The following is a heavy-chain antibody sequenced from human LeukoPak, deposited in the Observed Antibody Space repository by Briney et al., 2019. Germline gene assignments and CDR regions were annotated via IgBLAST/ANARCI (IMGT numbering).Heavy chain of an antibody. CDR3: AKDTSFEYSSSSIDY. D-gene: IGHD6-6*01. CDR1: GFTFSSYE. Sequence: PGGSLRLSCAASGFTFSSYEMNWVRQAPGKGLEWVSYISSSGSTIYYADSVKGRFTISRDNAKNSLYLQMNSLRAEDMALYYCAKDTSFEYSSSSIDYWGQGTLVTVSS. J-gene: IGHJ4*02. V-gene: IGHV3-48*03. CDR2: ISSSGSTI.